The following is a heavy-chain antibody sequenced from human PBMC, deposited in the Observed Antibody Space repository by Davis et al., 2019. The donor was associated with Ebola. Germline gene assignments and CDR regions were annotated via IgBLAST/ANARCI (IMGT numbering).Heavy chain of an antibody. J-gene: IGHJ6*03. V-gene: IGHV3-43*01. CDR3: AKDGVAAKHYCYCYMDV. Sequence: PGGSLRLSCAASGFTFDDYTMHWVRQAPGKGLEWVSLISWDGSSTYYADALKGRFTNSRVNSKNSLYLQMNSLRTEDAALYYCAKDGVAAKHYCYCYMDVWGKEATVTVSS. CDR1: GFTFDDYT. CDR2: ISWDGSST. D-gene: IGHD2-15*01.